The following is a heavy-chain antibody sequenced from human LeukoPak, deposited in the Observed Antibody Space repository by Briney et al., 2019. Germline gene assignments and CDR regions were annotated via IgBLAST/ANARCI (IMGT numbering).Heavy chain of an antibody. D-gene: IGHD3-10*01. CDR2: MNPNSGNT. CDR1: GYTFTSYD. CDR3: ARGPRITMIRGGQWYYYMDV. V-gene: IGHV1-8*01. Sequence: ASVKVSCKASGYTFTSYDINWVRQATGQGLEWMGWMNPNSGNTGYAQKFQGRVTITRNTSISTAYMELSSLRSDDTAVYYCARGPRITMIRGGQWYYYMDVWGKGTTVTISS. J-gene: IGHJ6*03.